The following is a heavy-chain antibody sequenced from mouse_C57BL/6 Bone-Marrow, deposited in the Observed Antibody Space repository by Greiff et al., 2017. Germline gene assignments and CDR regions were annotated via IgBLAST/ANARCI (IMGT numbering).Heavy chain of an antibody. CDR2: IDPSDSYT. CDR1: GYTFTSYW. Sequence: QVQLQQPGAELVRPGTSVKLSCKASGYTFTSYWMHWVKQRPGQGLEWIGVIDPSDSYTNYNQKFKGKATLTVDTSSSTAYMQLSSLTSEDSAVYYCARPTVVGRYFDVWGTGTTVTVSS. V-gene: IGHV1-59*01. J-gene: IGHJ1*03. CDR3: ARPTVVGRYFDV. D-gene: IGHD1-1*01.